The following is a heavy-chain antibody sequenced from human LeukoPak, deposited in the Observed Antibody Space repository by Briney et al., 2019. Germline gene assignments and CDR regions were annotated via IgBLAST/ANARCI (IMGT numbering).Heavy chain of an antibody. D-gene: IGHD5-12*01. CDR1: GGSISNLDYY. CDR3: ARHSGYDRQWAFDI. CDR2: IYTSGGT. V-gene: IGHV4-61*02. Sequence: SQTLSLTCTVSGGSISNLDYYWTWLRQPAGKRLEWIGRIYTSGGTNYNPSLKSRVTISVDTSKNQFSLKLSSVTAADTAVYYCARHSGYDRQWAFDIWGQGTMVTVSS. J-gene: IGHJ3*02.